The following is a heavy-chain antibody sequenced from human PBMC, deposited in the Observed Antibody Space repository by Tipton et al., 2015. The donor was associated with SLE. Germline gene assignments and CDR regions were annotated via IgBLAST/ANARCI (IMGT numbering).Heavy chain of an antibody. CDR3: ARIRPGHGDPFDF. CDR1: GDSVGTNY. V-gene: IGHV4-4*07. D-gene: IGHD4-17*01. Sequence: TLSLTCTVSGDSVGTNYWNWVRQPAGKGLEWIGRLYGSGRSTHYNPSLEGRVTVSVDTSQNQVSLKLTSVTAADTAVYYCARIRPGHGDPFDFWGQGTLVTVSS. J-gene: IGHJ4*02. CDR2: LYGSGRS.